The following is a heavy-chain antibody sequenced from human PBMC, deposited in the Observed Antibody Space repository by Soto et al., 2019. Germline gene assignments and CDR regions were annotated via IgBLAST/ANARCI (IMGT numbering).Heavy chain of an antibody. V-gene: IGHV4-59*12. CDR2: IYYSGST. CDR3: ARLGYDSSGYPIWFDP. Sequence: HVQLQESGPGLVKPSETLSLTCTVSGGSISTYYWSWIRQPPGKGLEWIGYIYYSGSTNYNPSLKSRVTISVDTSKKQFSLRLTSVTVADTAVYYCARLGYDSSGYPIWFDPWGQGTLVTVSS. J-gene: IGHJ5*02. CDR1: GGSISTYY. D-gene: IGHD3-22*01.